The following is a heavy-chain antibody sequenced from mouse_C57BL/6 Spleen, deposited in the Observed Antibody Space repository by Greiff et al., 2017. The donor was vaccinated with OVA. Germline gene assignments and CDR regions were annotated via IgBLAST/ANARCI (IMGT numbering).Heavy chain of an antibody. V-gene: IGHV1-82*01. CDR2: IYPGDGDT. CDR1: GYAFSSSW. D-gene: IGHD1-1*01. CDR3: ASRGDYGSSPWYFDV. J-gene: IGHJ1*03. Sequence: QVQLKESGPELVKPGASVKISCKASGYAFSSSWMNWVKQRPGKGLEWIGRIYPGDGDTNYNGKFKGKATLTADKSSSTAYMQLSSLTSEDSAVYFCASRGDYGSSPWYFDVWGTGTTVTVSS.